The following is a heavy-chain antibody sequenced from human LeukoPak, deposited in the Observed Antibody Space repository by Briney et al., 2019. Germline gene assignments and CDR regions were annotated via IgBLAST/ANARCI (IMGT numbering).Heavy chain of an antibody. CDR2: MNPNSGNT. V-gene: IGHV1-8*01. CDR1: GYTFTSYD. Sequence: GASVKVSCKASGYTFTSYDINWVRQATGQGLEWMGWMNPNSGNTGYAQKFQGRVTMTRNTSISTAYMELSSLRSEDTAVYYCASCRPPFCCSSSCYLKNWFDPWGQGTLVTVSS. CDR3: ASCRPPFCCSSSCYLKNWFDP. J-gene: IGHJ5*02. D-gene: IGHD2-2*01.